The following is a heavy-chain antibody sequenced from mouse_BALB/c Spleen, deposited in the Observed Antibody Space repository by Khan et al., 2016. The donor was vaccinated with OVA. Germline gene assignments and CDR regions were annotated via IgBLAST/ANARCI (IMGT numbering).Heavy chain of an antibody. D-gene: IGHD1-1*01. CDR2: ISYSGST. CDR1: GYSITSNYA. J-gene: IGHJ4*01. V-gene: IGHV3-2*02. CDR3: ARGNYYGYAMDY. Sequence: EVQLPESGPCLVKPSQSLSLTCTVTGYSITSNYAWNCIRQLPGNKLEWMGYISYSGSTSYNPSFKSRISITRDTSKNQFFLQLNSVTTEDAATYYCARGNYYGYAMDYWGQGTSVTVSS.